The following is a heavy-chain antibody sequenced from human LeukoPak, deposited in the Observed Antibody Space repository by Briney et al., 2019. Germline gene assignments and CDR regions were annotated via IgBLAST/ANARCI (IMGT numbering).Heavy chain of an antibody. Sequence: PSETLSLTCTVSGGSISSGTSYWSWIRQPAGKGLEWIGRIYSSGSTYYNPSLKSRVTISIDTSENQFSLKLNSVTAADTAVYYCARGSTVLDAFDIWGQGTLVTVSS. CDR3: ARGSTVLDAFDI. CDR2: IYSSGST. CDR1: GGSISSGTSY. V-gene: IGHV4-61*02. J-gene: IGHJ3*02. D-gene: IGHD3-16*01.